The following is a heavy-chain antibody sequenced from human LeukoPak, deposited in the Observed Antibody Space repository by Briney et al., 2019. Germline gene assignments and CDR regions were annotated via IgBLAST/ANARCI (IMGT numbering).Heavy chain of an antibody. J-gene: IGHJ6*03. CDR3: ARDPSTGTTSYYYYYYYMDV. CDR2: INWNGGST. CDR1: GFTFDDYG. V-gene: IGHV3-20*04. Sequence: PGGSLRLSCAASGFTFDDYGMSWVRQAPGKGLEWVSGINWNGGSTGYADSVRGRFTISRDNTKNSLHLQMNSLRVDDTAIYYCARDPSTGTTSYYYYYYYMDVWGKGTTVTVSS. D-gene: IGHD1-1*01.